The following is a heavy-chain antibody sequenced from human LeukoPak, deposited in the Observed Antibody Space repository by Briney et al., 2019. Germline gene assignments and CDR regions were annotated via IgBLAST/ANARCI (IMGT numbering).Heavy chain of an antibody. CDR2: IHSSGIT. D-gene: IGHD1-14*01. V-gene: IGHV4-4*07. J-gene: IGHJ5*02. Sequence: SETLSLTCTVSGASISGYYWTWIRQPAGKGLEWVGRIHSSGITNYNPSLKSRVTMSIDTSKNQFSLKVTSVIAADTAVYYCARHDVDPSGQFKAFDPWGQGTLVTVSS. CDR3: ARHDVDPSGQFKAFDP. CDR1: GASISGYY.